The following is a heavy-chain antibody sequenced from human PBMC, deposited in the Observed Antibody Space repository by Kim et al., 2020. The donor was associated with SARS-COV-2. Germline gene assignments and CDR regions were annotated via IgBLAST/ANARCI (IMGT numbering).Heavy chain of an antibody. D-gene: IGHD4-17*01. CDR1: GYSFITFG. J-gene: IGHJ5*02. CDR2: ISGNDGET. Sequence: ASVKVSCTASGYSFITFGISWVRQAPGQGLEWMGWISGNDGETNFGENFEDRVTMTTDTATNTVYMELRGLRSDDTAVHYCARDWDSRTDYFDPWGQGTL. V-gene: IGHV1-18*01. CDR3: ARDWDSRTDYFDP.